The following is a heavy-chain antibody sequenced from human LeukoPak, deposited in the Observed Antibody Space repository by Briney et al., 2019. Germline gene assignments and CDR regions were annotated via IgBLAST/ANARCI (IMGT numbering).Heavy chain of an antibody. D-gene: IGHD2-21*02. Sequence: KPSETLSLTCTVSGGSISSYYWSWIRQPPGKGLEWIGEINHSGSPNYNPSLKSRVTISIDTSKNQFSLKLISVTAADTAVYYCARRRPYCGGDCSAFDIWGQGTMVTVSS. CDR2: INHSGSP. J-gene: IGHJ3*02. CDR3: ARRRPYCGGDCSAFDI. V-gene: IGHV4-59*08. CDR1: GGSISSYY.